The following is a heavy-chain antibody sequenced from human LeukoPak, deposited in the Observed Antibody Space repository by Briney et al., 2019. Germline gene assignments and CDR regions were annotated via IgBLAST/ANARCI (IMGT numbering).Heavy chain of an antibody. V-gene: IGHV4-39*01. Sequence: PSKTLSLTCTVSGGSISSSSYYWGWIRQPPGKGLEWIGSIYYSGSTYYNPSLKSRVTISVDTSKNQFSLKLSSVTAADTAVYYCARHPTEIAVAGTFDYWGQGTLVTVSS. CDR3: ARHPTEIAVAGTFDY. CDR1: GGSISSSSYY. J-gene: IGHJ4*02. CDR2: IYYSGST. D-gene: IGHD6-19*01.